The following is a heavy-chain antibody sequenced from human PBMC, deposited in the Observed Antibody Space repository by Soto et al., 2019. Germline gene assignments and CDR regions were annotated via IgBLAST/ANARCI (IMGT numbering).Heavy chain of an antibody. D-gene: IGHD1-26*01. CDR1: GFTFSSYA. CDR2: ISGSGGST. Sequence: GESLKIACAASGFTFSSYAMSWVRQAPGKGLEWVSAISGSGGSTYYADSMKGRFTISRDNSKNTLYLQMNSLRAEDTAVYYCAKGSRGRGSCEFDYWGQGTLVTVSS. CDR3: AKGSRGRGSCEFDY. V-gene: IGHV3-23*01. J-gene: IGHJ4*02.